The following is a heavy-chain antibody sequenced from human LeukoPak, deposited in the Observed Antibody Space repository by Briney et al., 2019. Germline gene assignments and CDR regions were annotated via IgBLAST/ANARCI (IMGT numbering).Heavy chain of an antibody. CDR2: IIPIFGTA. D-gene: IGHD6-13*01. CDR3: ARGGIAALTGDFQH. J-gene: IGHJ1*01. Sequence: GASVKVSCKASGRTFSSYAISWVRQAPGQGLEWMGGIIPIFGTANYAQKFQGRVTITTDESTSTAYMELSSLRSEDTAVYYCARGGIAALTGDFQHWGQGTLVTVSS. V-gene: IGHV1-69*05. CDR1: GRTFSSYA.